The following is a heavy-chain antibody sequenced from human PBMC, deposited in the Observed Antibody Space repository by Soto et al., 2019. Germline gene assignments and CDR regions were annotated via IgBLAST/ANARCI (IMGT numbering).Heavy chain of an antibody. CDR2: INPSGGST. V-gene: IGHV1-46*01. Sequence: ASVKVSCKASGYTFTSYYMHWVRQPPGQGLEWMGIINPSGGSTSYAQKFQGRVTMTRDTSTSTVYLERISVRSEDTSLYYCERDLVGGYNSPPGYWGQGTLVTVSS. J-gene: IGHJ4*02. CDR1: GYTFTSYY. D-gene: IGHD1-26*01. CDR3: ERDLVGGYNSPPGY.